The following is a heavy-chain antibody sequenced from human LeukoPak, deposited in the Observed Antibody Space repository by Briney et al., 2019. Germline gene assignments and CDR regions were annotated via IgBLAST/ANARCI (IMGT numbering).Heavy chain of an antibody. V-gene: IGHV4-39*07. D-gene: IGHD1-26*01. CDR1: GGSISSSSYY. CDR3: ARRGGAAPTTEA. Sequence: KPSETLSLTCTVSGGSISSSSYYWGWIRQPPGKGLEWIGSIYYSGSTHYNPSLKSRVTISVDTSKNQFSLKLSSVTATDTAVYYCARRGGAAPTTEAWGQGTLVTVSS. J-gene: IGHJ5*02. CDR2: IYYSGST.